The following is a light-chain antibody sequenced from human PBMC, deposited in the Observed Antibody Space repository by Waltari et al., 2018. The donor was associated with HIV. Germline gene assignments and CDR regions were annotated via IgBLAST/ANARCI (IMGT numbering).Light chain of an antibody. CDR1: QTISAK. J-gene: IGKJ2*01. CDR3: QQYDSGPRGIT. CDR2: EAA. Sequence: VSPGQRVTLSSRASQTISAKVAWYQQRPGQAPRLLIYEAATRPTGIPARFSGSGSGTEFTLTISSLQSEDFATYFCQQYDSGPRGITFGQGTMLEIK. V-gene: IGKV3-15*01.